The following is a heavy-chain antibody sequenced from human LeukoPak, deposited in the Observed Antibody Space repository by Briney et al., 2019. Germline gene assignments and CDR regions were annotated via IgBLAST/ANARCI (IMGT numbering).Heavy chain of an antibody. CDR1: GGSISSSNW. V-gene: IGHV4-4*02. CDR3: ARAPRLWFGELLLDY. D-gene: IGHD3-10*01. CDR2: IYHSGST. Sequence: SGTLSLTCAVSGGSISSSNWWSWVRQPPGKGLEWIGEIYHSGSTNCNPSLKSRVTISVDKSKNQFSLKLSSVTAADTAVYYCARAPRLWFGELLLDYWGQGTLVTVSS. J-gene: IGHJ4*02.